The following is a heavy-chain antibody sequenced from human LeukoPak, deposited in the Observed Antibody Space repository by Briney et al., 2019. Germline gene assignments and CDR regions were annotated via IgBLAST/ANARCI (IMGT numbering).Heavy chain of an antibody. CDR3: AKDSSVWVVGAISSSDY. CDR1: GFTFSNYG. J-gene: IGHJ4*02. CDR2: ISYDGSTK. D-gene: IGHD1-26*01. Sequence: PGGSLRLSCAASGFTFSNYGMHWVRQAPGKGLEWVAAISYDGSTKYYADSVKGRFTSSRDNSKNTLYLQMNSLRPEDTAVYYCAKDSSVWVVGAISSSDYWGQGTLVTVSS. V-gene: IGHV3-30*18.